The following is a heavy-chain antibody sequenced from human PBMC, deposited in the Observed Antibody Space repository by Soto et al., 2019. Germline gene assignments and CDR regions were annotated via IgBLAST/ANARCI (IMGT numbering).Heavy chain of an antibody. CDR3: AGEHWYRFDP. CDR2: ITNGGSAQ. D-gene: IGHD2-8*02. CDR1: GFTFSTDC. V-gene: IGHV3-7*01. Sequence: GGSLRLSCAASGFTFSTDCMSWVRQAPGKRLEWVATITNGGSAQYYVDSVKGRFAISRDNARNSLYLQMNSLRADDTAVYYCAGEHWYRFDPWGQGTLVTVSS. J-gene: IGHJ5*02.